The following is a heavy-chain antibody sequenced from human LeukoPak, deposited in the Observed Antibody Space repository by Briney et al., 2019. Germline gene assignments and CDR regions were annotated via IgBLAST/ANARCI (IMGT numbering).Heavy chain of an antibody. CDR3: ARIAAPPKHFDY. V-gene: IGHV4-34*01. Sequence: SETLSLTCAVYGGSFSGYYWSWIRQPPGKGLEWIGEINHSGSTYYNPSLKSRVTISVDTSKNQFSLKLSSVTAADTAVYYCARIAAPPKHFDYWGQGTLVTVSS. CDR1: GGSFSGYY. D-gene: IGHD6-13*01. J-gene: IGHJ4*02. CDR2: INHSGST.